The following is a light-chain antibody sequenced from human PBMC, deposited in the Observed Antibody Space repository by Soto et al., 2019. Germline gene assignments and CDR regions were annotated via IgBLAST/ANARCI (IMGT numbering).Light chain of an antibody. V-gene: IGKV3D-20*02. J-gene: IGKJ5*01. CDR2: GAS. Sequence: ENVLTQSPGTLSLSPGERATLSCRATQSVSSSFLAWYQQKPGQAPRLLIFGASNRATGIPDRFSGSGSETDFTLTISSLEPEAYEVYYCQQRHMWPITFGQGTRLEIK. CDR1: QSVSSSF. CDR3: QQRHMWPIT.